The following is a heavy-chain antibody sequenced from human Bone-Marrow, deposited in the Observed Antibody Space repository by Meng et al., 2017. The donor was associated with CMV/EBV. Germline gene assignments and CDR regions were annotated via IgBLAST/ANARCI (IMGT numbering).Heavy chain of an antibody. CDR3: ARDRGAGYNWFDP. Sequence: GRSLRLSCAASGFSFSSYSMNWVRQAPGKGLEWVSSISSTSTYIYYAVLVKGRFTIARDNAKNSLYLQMKRRRAEDTAVYYCARDRGAGYNWFDPWGQGTLVTVSS. CDR2: ISSTSTYI. J-gene: IGHJ5*02. D-gene: IGHD6-19*01. CDR1: GFSFSSYS. V-gene: IGHV3-21*01.